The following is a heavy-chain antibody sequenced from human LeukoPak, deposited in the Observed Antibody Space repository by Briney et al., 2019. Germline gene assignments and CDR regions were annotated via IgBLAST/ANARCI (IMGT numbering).Heavy chain of an antibody. J-gene: IGHJ3*02. V-gene: IGHV4-30-4*08. CDR3: ARAPSYGDHDEQNAFDI. Sequence: SETLSLTCTVSGGSISSGDYYWSWIRQPPGKGLEWIGYIYYSGSTYYNPSLKSRVTISVDTSKNQFSLKLSSVTAADTAVYYCARAPSYGDHDEQNAFDIWGQGTMVTVSS. D-gene: IGHD4-17*01. CDR1: GGSISSGDYY. CDR2: IYYSGST.